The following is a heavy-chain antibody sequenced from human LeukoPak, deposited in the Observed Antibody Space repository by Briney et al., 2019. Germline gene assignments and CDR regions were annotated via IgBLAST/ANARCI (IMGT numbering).Heavy chain of an antibody. CDR3: ARAVAVAGTGGKYYFDY. Sequence: TSSETPSLTCTVSGYSISSNYYWGWIRQPPGKGLEWIGSINHSGSTYYNPSLKSRVTISVDTSKNQFSLKLSSVTAADTAVYYCARAVAVAGTGGKYYFDYRGQGTLVTVSS. V-gene: IGHV4-38-2*02. CDR2: INHSGST. D-gene: IGHD6-19*01. J-gene: IGHJ4*02. CDR1: GYSISSNYY.